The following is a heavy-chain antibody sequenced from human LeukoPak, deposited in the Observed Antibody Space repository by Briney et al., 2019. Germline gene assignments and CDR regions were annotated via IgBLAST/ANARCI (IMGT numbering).Heavy chain of an antibody. CDR2: ISSSGSTI. J-gene: IGHJ4*02. CDR3: ARHSFGDYEFWFDY. D-gene: IGHD4-17*01. V-gene: IGHV3-48*03. CDR1: GFTLNNYE. Sequence: GGYLRLSCAASGFTLNNYEMNSVRQAPGKGLGWVSYISSSGSTIYYADSVKGRFTISRDNAKISLYLQMNSLRAEDTAVYYCARHSFGDYEFWFDYWGQGTLVTVS.